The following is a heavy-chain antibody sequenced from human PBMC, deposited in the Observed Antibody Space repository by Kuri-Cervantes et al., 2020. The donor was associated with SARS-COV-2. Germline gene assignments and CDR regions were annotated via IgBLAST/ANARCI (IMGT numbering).Heavy chain of an antibody. V-gene: IGHV1-8*01. CDR1: GCIFRNND. J-gene: IGHJ6*03. Sequence: ASVKVSCKASGCIFRNNDINWLRQAPGQGLEWVGWVNPDNGRAGFAEKFQGRVTISSDTSMNTVYLDLYSLRSGDTAVYYCARGVRGNWDSQHNYYYYMDVWGKGITVTVSS. CDR3: ARGVRGNWDSQHNYYYYMDV. D-gene: IGHD1-7*01. CDR2: VNPDNGRA.